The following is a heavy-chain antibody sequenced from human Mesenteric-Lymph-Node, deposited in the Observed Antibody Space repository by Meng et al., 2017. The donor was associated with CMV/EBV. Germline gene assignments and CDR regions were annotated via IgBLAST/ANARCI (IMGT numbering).Heavy chain of an antibody. CDR3: ARRVPGLHYFDY. CDR1: GVSISSAGYY. V-gene: IGHV4-31*03. Sequence: LRLSCTVSGVSISSAGYYWTWIRQHPGKGLEWIGYMYYSGSTYYNPSLKSRVTISLDTPKNQFSLKLSSVIAADTAVYYCARRVPGLHYFDYWGPGSLVTVSS. CDR2: MYYSGST. D-gene: IGHD5/OR15-5a*01. J-gene: IGHJ4*02.